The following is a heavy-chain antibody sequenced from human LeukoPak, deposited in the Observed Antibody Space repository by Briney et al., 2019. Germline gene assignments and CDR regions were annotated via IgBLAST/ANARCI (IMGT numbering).Heavy chain of an antibody. CDR3: ARGEFGGLKY. D-gene: IGHD3-10*01. J-gene: IGHJ4*02. CDR2: IYSGGRT. Sequence: GGSLRLSCAASGFTVSTSYMNWVRQAPGKGLEWVSVIYSGGRTSYADSVKGRFTISRDNSKNTLYLQMNSLRAEDTAVYYCARGEFGGLKYWGQGTPVTVSS. V-gene: IGHV3-53*01. CDR1: GFTVSTSY.